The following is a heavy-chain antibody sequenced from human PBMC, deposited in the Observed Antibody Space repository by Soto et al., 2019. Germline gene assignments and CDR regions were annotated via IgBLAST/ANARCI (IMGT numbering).Heavy chain of an antibody. V-gene: IGHV1-18*01. D-gene: IGHD3-9*01. J-gene: IGHJ4*02. Sequence: QVHLVQSGAEVKKPGASVKVSCNTSGYTFTTFGISWVRQAPGQGLEWLGWISTNNGHTKYAQNLQGRVTMTADASSTTAYMEPRSLRSDDTAVYYCAREWVGYDVVTGYFNAGPDYWGQGTLITVSS. CDR3: AREWVGYDVVTGYFNAGPDY. CDR2: ISTNNGHT. CDR1: GYTFTTFG.